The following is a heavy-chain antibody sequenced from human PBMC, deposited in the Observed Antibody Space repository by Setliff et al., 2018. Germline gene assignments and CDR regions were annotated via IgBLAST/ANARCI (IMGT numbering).Heavy chain of an antibody. CDR2: MNPNSGNT. D-gene: IGHD3-16*02. V-gene: IGHV1-8*02. CDR1: GYTFTSYD. CDR3: ARLYYDYVWGSYRLYHYYGMDV. Sequence: GASVQVSCKASGYTFTSYDINWVRQATGQGLEWMGWMNPNSGNTGYAQKFQGRVTMTRNTSISTAYMELSSLRSEDTAVYYCARLYYDYVWGSYRLYHYYGMDVWDQGTTVTVSS. J-gene: IGHJ6*02.